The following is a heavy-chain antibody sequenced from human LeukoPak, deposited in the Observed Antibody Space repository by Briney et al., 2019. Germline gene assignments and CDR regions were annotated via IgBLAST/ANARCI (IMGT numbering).Heavy chain of an antibody. CDR2: IYSGGST. Sequence: PGGSLRLSCAASGFTVSSNYMSWVRQAPGKGLEWVSVIYSGGSTYFADSVKGRFTISRDNSKNTLYLQMNSLRAEDTAVYYCARENWNDGEIDYWGQGTLVTVSS. V-gene: IGHV3-53*01. D-gene: IGHD1-1*01. CDR3: ARENWNDGEIDY. CDR1: GFTVSSNY. J-gene: IGHJ4*02.